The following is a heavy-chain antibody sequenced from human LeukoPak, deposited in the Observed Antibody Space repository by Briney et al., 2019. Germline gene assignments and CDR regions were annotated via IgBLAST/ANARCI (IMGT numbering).Heavy chain of an antibody. CDR2: IYYSGST. D-gene: IGHD1-1*01. CDR1: GGSISSSRYY. CDR3: ARHYKSSHYYMDV. Sequence: SETLSLTCTVSGGSISSSRYYWGWIRQPPGKGLEWIGSIYYSGSTYYNPSLKSRVTISVDTTKNQFSLKLSSVTAADTAVYYCARHYKSSHYYMDVWGKGTTVTVSS. V-gene: IGHV4-39*01. J-gene: IGHJ6*03.